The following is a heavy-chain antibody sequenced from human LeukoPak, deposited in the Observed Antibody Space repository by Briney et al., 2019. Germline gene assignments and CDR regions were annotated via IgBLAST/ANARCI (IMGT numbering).Heavy chain of an antibody. CDR1: GGSFSGYY. J-gene: IGHJ3*02. V-gene: IGHV4-34*01. Sequence: SETLSLTCDVYGGSFSGYYWSWIRQPPGKGLEWIGEINHSGSTNYNPSLKSRVTISVDTSKNQFSLKLSSVTAADTAVYYCARAAGTCYYDSSGSPDAFDIWGQGTMVTVSS. CDR2: INHSGST. D-gene: IGHD3-22*01. CDR3: ARAAGTCYYDSSGSPDAFDI.